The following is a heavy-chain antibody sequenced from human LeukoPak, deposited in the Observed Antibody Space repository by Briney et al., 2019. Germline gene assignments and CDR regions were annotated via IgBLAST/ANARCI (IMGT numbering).Heavy chain of an antibody. Sequence: GTSLRLSCAASTFTFRNYVMDWVRQAPGKGLEWVALISNDGSNKYYVDSVKGRFTISRDNSNNTLFLQMNSLRADDTAVYYCARDRATTFDSWGQGTLVTVSS. D-gene: IGHD5-12*01. CDR1: TFTFRNYV. J-gene: IGHJ4*02. CDR2: ISNDGSNK. V-gene: IGHV3-30-3*01. CDR3: ARDRATTFDS.